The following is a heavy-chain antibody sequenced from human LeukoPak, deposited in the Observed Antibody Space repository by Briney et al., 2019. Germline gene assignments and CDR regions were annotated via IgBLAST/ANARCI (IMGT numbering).Heavy chain of an antibody. D-gene: IGHD4-17*01. CDR1: GYTFTSYG. CDR3: ARELESVTTGDY. J-gene: IGHJ4*02. CDR2: ISAYNDNT. V-gene: IGHV1-18*01. Sequence: GASVKVSCKASGYTFTSYGISWVRQAPGQGLEWVGWISAYNDNTNYAQKLQGRVTMTTDTSTSTTYMELSRLRSDDTAVYYCARELESVTTGDYWGQGTLVTVSS.